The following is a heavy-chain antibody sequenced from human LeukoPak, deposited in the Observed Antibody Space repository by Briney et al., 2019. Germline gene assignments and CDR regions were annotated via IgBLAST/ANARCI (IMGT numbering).Heavy chain of an antibody. CDR3: ARGQQEYYYGSGIPYYFDY. D-gene: IGHD3-10*01. Sequence: GASVKVSCKASGYTFTSYGISWVRQAPGQGLEWMGWISAYNGNTNYAQKLQGRVTMTTDTSTSTAYVELRSLRSDDTAVYYCARGQQEYYYGSGIPYYFDYWGQGTLVTVSS. CDR1: GYTFTSYG. J-gene: IGHJ4*02. V-gene: IGHV1-18*01. CDR2: ISAYNGNT.